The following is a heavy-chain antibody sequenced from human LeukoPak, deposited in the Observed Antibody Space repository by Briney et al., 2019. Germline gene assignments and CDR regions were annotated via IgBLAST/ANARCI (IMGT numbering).Heavy chain of an antibody. CDR3: ARGLLRFLEWLLPGDY. Sequence: PGGSLRLSCAASGFTFSSYAMSWVRQAPGKGLEWVSAISGSGGSTYYADSVKGRFTISRDNSKNTLYLQMNSLRAEDTAVYYCARGLLRFLEWLLPGDYWGQGTLVTVSS. CDR2: ISGSGGST. CDR1: GFTFSSYA. D-gene: IGHD3-3*01. V-gene: IGHV3-23*01. J-gene: IGHJ4*02.